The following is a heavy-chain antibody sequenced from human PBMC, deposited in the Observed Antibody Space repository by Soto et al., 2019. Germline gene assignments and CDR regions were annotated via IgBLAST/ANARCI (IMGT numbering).Heavy chain of an antibody. CDR2: ISTYNGNT. V-gene: IGHV1-18*01. D-gene: IGHD2-8*01. CDR1: GYTFTTYD. CDR3: ARDPYHVLMVTAPNLYGMDV. J-gene: IGHJ6*02. Sequence: QVQLVQSGAEVKKPGASVKVSCKASGYTFTTYDISWVRQAPGQGLEWMGRISTYNGNTNYPQSLQGRLTMTTDTSTTPAYMELRNLRSDDTAVYYCARDPYHVLMVTAPNLYGMDVWGQGTTVTVSS.